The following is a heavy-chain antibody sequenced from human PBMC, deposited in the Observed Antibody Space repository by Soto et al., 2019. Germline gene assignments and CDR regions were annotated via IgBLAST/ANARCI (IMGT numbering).Heavy chain of an antibody. Sequence: ASVKVSCKASGYTFTSYAMHWVRQAPGQRLEWMGWINAGNGNTKYSQKFQGRVTITRDTSASTAYMELSSLRSEDTAVYYCARGHRGYDFDYWGQGTLVNVSS. CDR2: INAGNGNT. V-gene: IGHV1-3*01. D-gene: IGHD5-12*01. CDR1: GYTFTSYA. J-gene: IGHJ4*02. CDR3: ARGHRGYDFDY.